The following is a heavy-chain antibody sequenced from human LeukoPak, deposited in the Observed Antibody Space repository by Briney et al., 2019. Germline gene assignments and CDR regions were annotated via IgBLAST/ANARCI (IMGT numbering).Heavy chain of an antibody. J-gene: IGHJ4*02. CDR1: GFLLSDVS. Sequence: ASGKPSCTASGFLLSDVSIPWRRRSPRTRPEWMGSFDRENDETIYSHNYQGRVAMTEDTSADTAYMELTSLRSDDTAVYYGVADHYNNHGNFDFWGQGTLVTVSS. CDR3: VADHYNNHGNFDF. CDR2: FDRENDET. D-gene: IGHD4-11*01. V-gene: IGHV1-24*01.